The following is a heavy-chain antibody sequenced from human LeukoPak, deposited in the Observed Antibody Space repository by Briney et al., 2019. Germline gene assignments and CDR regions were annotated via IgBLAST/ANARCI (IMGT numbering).Heavy chain of an antibody. V-gene: IGHV1-8*03. J-gene: IGHJ5*02. CDR3: ARPQSGLVRRLRAQNWFDP. CDR2: MNPNSGNT. D-gene: IGHD3-16*01. CDR1: GYTFTSYD. Sequence: ASVKVSCKASGYTFTSYDINWVRQATGQGLEWMGWMNPNSGNTGYAQKVQGRVTITRNTSISTAYMELSSLRSEDTAVYYGARPQSGLVRRLRAQNWFDPWGQGTLVIVSS.